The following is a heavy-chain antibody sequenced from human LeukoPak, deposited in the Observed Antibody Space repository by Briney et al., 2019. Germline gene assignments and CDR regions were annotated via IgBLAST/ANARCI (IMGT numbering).Heavy chain of an antibody. CDR1: GFTFSSYE. J-gene: IGHJ3*02. D-gene: IGHD5-12*01. Sequence: GSLRLSCAASGFTFSSYEMNWVRQPPGKGLEWIGNLYDSGSTYYNPSLKSRVTISVDTSNNQFSLKLSSVTAADTAVYYCARHTRPGYSGYENAFDIWGQGTMVTVSS. V-gene: IGHV4-39*01. CDR3: ARHTRPGYSGYENAFDI. CDR2: LYDSGST.